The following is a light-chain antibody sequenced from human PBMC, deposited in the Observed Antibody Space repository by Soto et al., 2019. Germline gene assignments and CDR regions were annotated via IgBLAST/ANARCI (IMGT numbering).Light chain of an antibody. CDR1: QSISSW. J-gene: IGKJ4*01. CDR2: KAS. V-gene: IGKV1-5*03. CDR3: QQYESYPVT. Sequence: DSPMTQSPATLSASVGDTVTITCRASQSISSWLAWYQQKPGKAPKILIYKASNLQSGVPSRSSGSGSGSEFTLTISSLQPDDFAIYYCQQYESYPVTFGGGTKVEIK.